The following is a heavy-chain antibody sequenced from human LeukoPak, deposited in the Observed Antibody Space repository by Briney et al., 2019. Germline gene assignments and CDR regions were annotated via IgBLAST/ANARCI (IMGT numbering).Heavy chain of an antibody. J-gene: IGHJ3*02. CDR3: ARDQWLVLGAFDI. CDR1: GFTVSSNY. Sequence: GGSLRLSCAASGFTVSSNYMSWVRQAPGKGLEWVSVVYSGGSTNYADSVKGRFTISRDNSKNTPYLQMNSLRAEDTAVYYCARDQWLVLGAFDIWGQGTMVTVSS. CDR2: VYSGGST. D-gene: IGHD6-19*01. V-gene: IGHV3-53*05.